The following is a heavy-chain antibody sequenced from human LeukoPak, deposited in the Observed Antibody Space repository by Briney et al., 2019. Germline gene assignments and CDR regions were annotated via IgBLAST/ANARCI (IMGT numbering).Heavy chain of an antibody. CDR3: AGEYSSSSSYYGMDV. D-gene: IGHD6-6*01. J-gene: IGHJ6*02. CDR1: GFTFSSYG. V-gene: IGHV3-33*07. Sequence: GGSLRLSCAASGFTFSSYGMYWVRQAPGKGLEWVAVIWYDGSNENYADSVKGRFIISRDNSKNTLYLQMNSLRAEDTAVYYCAGEYSSSSSYYGMDVWGQGTTVTVSS. CDR2: IWYDGSNE.